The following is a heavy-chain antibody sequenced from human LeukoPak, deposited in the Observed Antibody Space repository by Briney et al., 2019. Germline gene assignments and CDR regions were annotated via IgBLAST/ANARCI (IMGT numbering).Heavy chain of an antibody. J-gene: IGHJ4*02. V-gene: IGHV3-48*01. Sequence: PGGSLRLSCAASGFTFSSYSMNWVRQAPGKGLEWVSYISSSSSTIYYADSVKGRFTISRDNAKNSLYLQMNSLRAEDTAVYYCARPKLGYCSSTSCYAYSHFDYWGQGTLVTVSS. CDR2: ISSSSSTI. CDR1: GFTFSSYS. CDR3: ARPKLGYCSSTSCYAYSHFDY. D-gene: IGHD2-2*01.